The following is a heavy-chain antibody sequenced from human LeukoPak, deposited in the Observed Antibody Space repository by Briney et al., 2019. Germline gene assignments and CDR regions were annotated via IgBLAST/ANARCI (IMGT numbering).Heavy chain of an antibody. CDR3: ARPFPYSGSFFVDY. CDR1: GFSFNQYG. Sequence: GGTLRLSCAASGFSFNQYGMHWVRQAPGKGLEWVAFIRYDGNDKHYADSVKGRFTVSRDNSKNTLYLQMSSVRAEDTAVYYCARPFPYSGSFFVDYWGRGTLVTVSS. V-gene: IGHV3-30*02. D-gene: IGHD1-26*01. CDR2: IRYDGNDK. J-gene: IGHJ4*02.